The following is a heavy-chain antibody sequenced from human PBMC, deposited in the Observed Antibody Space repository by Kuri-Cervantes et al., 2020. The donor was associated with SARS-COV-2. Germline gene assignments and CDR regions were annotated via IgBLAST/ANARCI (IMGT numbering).Heavy chain of an antibody. V-gene: IGHV4-39*07. J-gene: IGHJ4*02. D-gene: IGHD6-19*01. CDR1: GGSISSGSYY. CDR3: ARLVSSGWYASDY. Sequence: SETLSLTCTVSGGSISSGSYYWSWIRQPPGKGLEWIGSIYHSGSTYHNPSLKSRVTISVDTSKNQFSLKLSSVTAADTAVYYCARLVSSGWYASDYWGQGTLVTVSS. CDR2: IYHSGST.